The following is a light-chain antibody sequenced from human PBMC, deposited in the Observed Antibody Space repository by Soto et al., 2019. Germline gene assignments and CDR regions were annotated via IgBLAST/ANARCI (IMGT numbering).Light chain of an antibody. V-gene: IGKV1-33*01. CDR2: DAS. Sequence: DIQMTQSPSSLSASVGDRVTITCQASQDIANFLNWYQHKPGEAPKLLITDASNLETGVPSRFRGSGSGTDFTFTIRSLQSEDLATYYCQHYDGLLFTFGPGTKVDIK. J-gene: IGKJ3*01. CDR3: QHYDGLLFT. CDR1: QDIANF.